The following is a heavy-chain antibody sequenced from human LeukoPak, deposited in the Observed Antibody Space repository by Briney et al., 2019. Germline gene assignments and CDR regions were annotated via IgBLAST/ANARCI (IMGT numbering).Heavy chain of an antibody. Sequence: GGSLRLSCAASGFTFSSYDMNWVRQAPGKGLEWVSYISSSGSSTYYADSVKGRFTISRDNAKNSLYLQMNSLRAEDTAVYYCARAGYYFDYWGQGTLVTVSS. CDR3: ARAGYYFDY. CDR1: GFTFSSYD. J-gene: IGHJ4*02. CDR2: ISSSGSST. V-gene: IGHV3-48*03.